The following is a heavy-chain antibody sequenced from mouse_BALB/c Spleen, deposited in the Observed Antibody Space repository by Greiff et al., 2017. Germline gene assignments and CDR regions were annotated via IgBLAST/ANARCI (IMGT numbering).Heavy chain of an antibody. V-gene: IGHV5-12-2*01. CDR3: ARQGFYYGSSSWFAY. CDR1: GFTFSSYT. J-gene: IGHJ3*01. CDR2: ISNGGGST. Sequence: EVKLVESGGGLVQPGGSLKLSCAASGFTFSSYTMSWVRQTPEKRLEWVAYISNGGGSTYYPDTVKGRFTISRDNAKNTLYLQMSSLKSEDTAMYYCARQGFYYGSSSWFAYWGQGTLVTVSA. D-gene: IGHD1-1*01.